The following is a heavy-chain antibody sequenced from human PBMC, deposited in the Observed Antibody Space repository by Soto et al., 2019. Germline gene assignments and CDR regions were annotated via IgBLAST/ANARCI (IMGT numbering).Heavy chain of an antibody. V-gene: IGHV3-23*01. CDR2: IGDSGAST. CDR3: AKGVELDV. CDR1: GFSFSSFA. J-gene: IGHJ6*04. D-gene: IGHD1-26*01. Sequence: EVLLLESGGGLVQPGGSLRLSCEASGFSFSSFAMNWVRQAPGKGLEWVSAIGDSGASTYYADSVKGRFTISRDNSRNTLYLQLNSRRGEDTAVYYCAKGVELDVWGNGTTVTVSS.